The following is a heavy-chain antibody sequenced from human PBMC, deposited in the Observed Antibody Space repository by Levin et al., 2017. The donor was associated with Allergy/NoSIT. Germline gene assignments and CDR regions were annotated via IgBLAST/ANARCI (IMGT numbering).Heavy chain of an antibody. CDR1: GYSFTSYW. CDR2: IYPGDSDT. D-gene: IGHD6-19*01. V-gene: IGHV5-51*01. CDR3: ARPRGSSGWYRLAFDI. J-gene: IGHJ3*02. Sequence: GESLKISCQGSGYSFTSYWIGWVRQMPGKGLEWMGIIYPGDSDTRYSPSFQGQVTISADKSISTAYLQWSSLKASDTAMYYCARPRGSSGWYRLAFDIWGQGTMVTVSS.